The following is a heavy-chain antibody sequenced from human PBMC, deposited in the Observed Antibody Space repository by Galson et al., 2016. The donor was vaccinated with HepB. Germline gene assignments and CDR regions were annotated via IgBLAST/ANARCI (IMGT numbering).Heavy chain of an antibody. CDR2: ISSRGETK. V-gene: IGHV3-48*03. J-gene: IGHJ4*02. Sequence: SLRLSCAATGFAFNVFDMKWVRQAPGKGLECISYISSRGETKYYADSVKGRFSISRDNAKNSLLLQMNSLKDEDTATDYCVAGDFVHCGGGCSFWGQGTPVTVSS. CDR3: VAGDFVHCGGGCSF. CDR1: GFAFNVFD. D-gene: IGHD2-21*01.